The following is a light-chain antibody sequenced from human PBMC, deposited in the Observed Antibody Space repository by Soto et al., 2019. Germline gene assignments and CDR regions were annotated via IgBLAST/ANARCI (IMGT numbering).Light chain of an antibody. Sequence: DIQMTQSPFTLSASVGDRVTITCRASQSISDWLAWYQQKPVKATKLLIYKSSSLESGVPSRFSGSGSGTEFTLTISSLQPDDFATYYCQQYNSYSYTFGQGTKVEIK. CDR1: QSISDW. CDR2: KSS. CDR3: QQYNSYSYT. J-gene: IGKJ1*01. V-gene: IGKV1-5*03.